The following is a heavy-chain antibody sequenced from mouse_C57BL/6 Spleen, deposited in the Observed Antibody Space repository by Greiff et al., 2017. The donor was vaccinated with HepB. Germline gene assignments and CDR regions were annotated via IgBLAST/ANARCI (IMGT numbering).Heavy chain of an antibody. CDR3: TDYYGSCFDV. V-gene: IGHV6-3*01. CDR1: GFTFSNYW. J-gene: IGHJ1*03. D-gene: IGHD1-1*01. Sequence: EVKVEESGGGLVQPGGSMKLSCVASGFTFSNYWMNWVRQSPEKGLEWVAQIRLKSDNYATHYAESVKGRFTISRDDSKSSVYLQMNNLRAEDTGIYYCTDYYGSCFDVWGTGTTVTVSS. CDR2: IRLKSDNYAT.